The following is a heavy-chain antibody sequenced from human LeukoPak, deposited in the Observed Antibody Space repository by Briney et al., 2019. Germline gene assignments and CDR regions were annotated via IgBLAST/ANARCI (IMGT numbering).Heavy chain of an antibody. CDR3: ATGRYCTNGVCYKDAFDI. Sequence: ASVKVSRKVSGYTLTELSMHWARQAPGKGLEWMGGFDPEDGETIYAQKFQGRVTMTEDTSTDTAYMELSSLRSEDTAVYYCATGRYCTNGVCYKDAFDIWGQGTMVTVSS. D-gene: IGHD2-8*01. J-gene: IGHJ3*02. V-gene: IGHV1-24*01. CDR2: FDPEDGET. CDR1: GYTLTELS.